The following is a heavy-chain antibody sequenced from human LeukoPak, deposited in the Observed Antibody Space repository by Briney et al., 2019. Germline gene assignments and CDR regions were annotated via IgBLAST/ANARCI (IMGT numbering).Heavy chain of an antibody. V-gene: IGHV1-69*02. CDR1: CGTFSSYT. CDR2: IIPLLGIA. D-gene: IGHD3-10*01. Sequence: SVKVSCKTSCGTFSSYTISWVRQAPGQGLEWVGRIIPLLGIANYAQKFQGRVTITADKSTSTAYMELSSLRSEDTAVYYCERMSSGSYFGRYYYYGMDVWGQGTTVTVSS. CDR3: ERMSSGSYFGRYYYYGMDV. J-gene: IGHJ6*02.